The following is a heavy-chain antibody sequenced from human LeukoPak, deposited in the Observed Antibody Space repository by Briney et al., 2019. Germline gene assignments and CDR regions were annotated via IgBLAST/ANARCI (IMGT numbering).Heavy chain of an antibody. V-gene: IGHV4-59*13. J-gene: IGHJ6*02. D-gene: IGHD4-23*01. Sequence: SETLSLTCTVSGVSISNFYWNWLRQSPGKGLQWIGFVYYTGTTDFNPSLKSRVTISVDTSTNQFSLRLSSVTAADTAVYYCARGNIELYYYGLDVWGPGTTVTVSS. CDR3: ARGNIELYYYGLDV. CDR1: GVSISNFY. CDR2: VYYTGTT.